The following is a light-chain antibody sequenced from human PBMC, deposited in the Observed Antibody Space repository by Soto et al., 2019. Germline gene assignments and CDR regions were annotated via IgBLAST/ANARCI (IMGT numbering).Light chain of an antibody. CDR1: SSDVGGYSY. J-gene: IGLJ1*01. V-gene: IGLV2-8*01. Sequence: QSVLTQPPSASGSPGQSVTISCTGTSSDVGGYSYVSWYQQHPGKAPKLMIYEVSKRPSGVPDRFSGSKSGNTASLTVSGLQAEDEADYYCSSYAGSNNFVFGTGTEVTVL. CDR2: EVS. CDR3: SSYAGSNNFV.